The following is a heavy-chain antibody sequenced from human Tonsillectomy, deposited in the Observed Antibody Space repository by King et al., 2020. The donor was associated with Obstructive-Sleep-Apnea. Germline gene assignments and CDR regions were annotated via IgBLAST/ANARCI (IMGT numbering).Heavy chain of an antibody. CDR2: VHYDGSIK. CDR3: AKGERDFDC. D-gene: IGHD1-26*01. CDR1: GFTFGGYG. J-gene: IGHJ4*02. V-gene: IGHV3-30*02. Sequence: VQLVQSGGGVVQPGRSLTLSCGASGFTFGGYGKHWVRLAPGKGLEWVAFVHYDGSIKYYADSVKGRFIISRDNSKNTLCLHMNSLRVEDTAVYFCAKGERDFDCWGQGTLVTVSS.